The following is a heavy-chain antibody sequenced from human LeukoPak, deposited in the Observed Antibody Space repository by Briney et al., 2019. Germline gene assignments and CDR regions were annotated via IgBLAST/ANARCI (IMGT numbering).Heavy chain of an antibody. J-gene: IGHJ4*02. D-gene: IGHD6-19*01. V-gene: IGHV1-69*06. CDR2: IIPIFGTA. CDR3: ARADSGWYYFDY. Sequence: GASVKVSCKASGGTFSSYAISWVRQAPGQGLEWMGGIIPIFGTANYAQKFQGRVTITADKSTSTAYMELSSLRSEDTAVYYCARADSGWYYFDYWGQGTLVTVSS. CDR1: GGTFSSYA.